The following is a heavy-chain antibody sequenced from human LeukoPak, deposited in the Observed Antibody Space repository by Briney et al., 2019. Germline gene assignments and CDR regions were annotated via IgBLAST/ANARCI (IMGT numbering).Heavy chain of an antibody. CDR3: ASRLGIAAAGFL. CDR2: IYHSGST. Sequence: SETLSLTCAVSGGSISSGGYSWSWIRQPPGKGLEWIGYIYHSGSTYYNPSLKSRVTISVDRSKNQFSLKLSSVTAADTAVYYCASRLGIAAAGFLWGQGTLVTVSS. J-gene: IGHJ4*02. V-gene: IGHV4-30-2*01. CDR1: GGSISSGGYS. D-gene: IGHD6-13*01.